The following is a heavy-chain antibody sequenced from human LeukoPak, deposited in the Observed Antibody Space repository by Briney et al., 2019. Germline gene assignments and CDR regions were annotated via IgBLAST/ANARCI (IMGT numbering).Heavy chain of an antibody. V-gene: IGHV3-48*01. J-gene: IGHJ4*02. CDR3: ARDSGDYSSPVDY. CDR1: GFTFSSYA. CDR2: IGISGLI. Sequence: GGSLRLSCAASGFTFSSYAMSWVRQAPGKGLEWVSYIGISGLIYYADSVKGRFTISRDNAKNSLYLQMNSLRAEDTAVYYCARDSGDYSSPVDYWGQGTLVTVSS. D-gene: IGHD1-26*01.